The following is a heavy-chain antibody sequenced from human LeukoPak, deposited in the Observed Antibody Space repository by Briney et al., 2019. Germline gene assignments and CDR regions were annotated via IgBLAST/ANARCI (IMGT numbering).Heavy chain of an antibody. CDR2: IYYSGST. CDR1: GGSISSSSYY. D-gene: IGHD6-19*01. J-gene: IGHJ4*02. V-gene: IGHV4-39*07. CDR3: ATAEERYSSGWYSTIDY. Sequence: SETLSLTCTVSGGSISSSSYYWGWIRQPPGKGLEWIGSIYYSGSTYYNPSLKSRVTISVDTSKNQFSLKLSSVTAADTAVYYCATAEERYSSGWYSTIDYWGQGTLVTVSS.